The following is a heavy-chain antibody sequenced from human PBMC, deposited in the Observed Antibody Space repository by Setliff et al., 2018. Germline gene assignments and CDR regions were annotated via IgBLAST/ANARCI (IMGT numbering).Heavy chain of an antibody. V-gene: IGHV3-7*01. J-gene: IGHJ4*02. CDR2: IKEDGSEK. Sequence: PGGSLRLSCVASGFTFSRYWMSWVRQAPGKGLEWVANIKEDGSEKYYVDSVKGRFTMSRDNAKNSLYLQMNSLRAEDTALYYCARQATDYWGQGTLVTVSS. CDR3: ARQATDY. CDR1: GFTFSRYW.